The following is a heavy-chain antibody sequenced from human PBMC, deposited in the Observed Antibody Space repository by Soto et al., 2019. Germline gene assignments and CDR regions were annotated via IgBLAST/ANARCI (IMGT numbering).Heavy chain of an antibody. J-gene: IGHJ4*02. CDR1: GLTFSNVW. CDR2: IKSKSDGETA. Sequence: GGSLRLSCAASGLTFSNVWMTWVRQAPGKGLEWVGRIKSKSDGETADVAAPVKARFTISRDDSKNTVFLEMNSLKSEDTAVYYCIRRLEYSTIWYVDYWGQGTLVTVAS. V-gene: IGHV3-15*01. D-gene: IGHD2-2*01. CDR3: IRRLEYSTIWYVDY.